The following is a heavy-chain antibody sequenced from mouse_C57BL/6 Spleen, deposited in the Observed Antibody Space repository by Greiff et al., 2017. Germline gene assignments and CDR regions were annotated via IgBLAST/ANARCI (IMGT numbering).Heavy chain of an antibody. V-gene: IGHV1-69*01. CDR1: GYTFTSYW. CDR2: IDPSDSYT. Sequence: QVQLQQPGAELVMPGASVKLSCKASGYTFTSYWMHWVKQRPGQGLEWIGEIDPSDSYTNYNQKFKGKSTLTVDKSSSTAYMQLSSLTSEDSAVYYCARSRMTTAPFDYWGQGTTLTVSS. D-gene: IGHD1-1*01. J-gene: IGHJ2*01. CDR3: ARSRMTTAPFDY.